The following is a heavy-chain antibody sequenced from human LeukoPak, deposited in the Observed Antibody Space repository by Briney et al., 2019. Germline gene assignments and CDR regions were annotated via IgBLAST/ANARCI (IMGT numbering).Heavy chain of an antibody. CDR1: GGSISSSSYY. V-gene: IGHV4-39*01. CDR3: ARLRWSKLMVYATSRLFDY. Sequence: SETLSLNCTVSGGSISSSSYYWGWIRQPPGKGLEWIGSIYYSGSTYYNPSLKSRVTISVDTSKNQFSLKLSSVTAADTAVYYCARLRWSKLMVYATSRLFDYWGQGTLVTVSS. CDR2: IYYSGST. J-gene: IGHJ4*02. D-gene: IGHD2-8*01.